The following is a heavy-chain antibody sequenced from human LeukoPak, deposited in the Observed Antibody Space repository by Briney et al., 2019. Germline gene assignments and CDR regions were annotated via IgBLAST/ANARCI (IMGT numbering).Heavy chain of an antibody. CDR2: IYSGGST. Sequence: GGSLRLSCAASGFSFSHYAMTWVRQAPGKGLEWVSVIYSGGSTYYADSVKGRFTISRDNSKNTLYLQMNSLRAEDTAVYYCARGVDSGSYYGIDYWGQGTLVTVSS. D-gene: IGHD1-26*01. J-gene: IGHJ4*02. CDR1: GFSFSHYA. CDR3: ARGVDSGSYYGIDY. V-gene: IGHV3-66*01.